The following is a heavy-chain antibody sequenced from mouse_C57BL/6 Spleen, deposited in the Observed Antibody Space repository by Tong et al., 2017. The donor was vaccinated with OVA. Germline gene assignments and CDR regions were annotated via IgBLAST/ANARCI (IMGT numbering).Heavy chain of an antibody. Sequence: VQLQESGPQLVRPGASVKISCKASGYSFTSYWMHWVKQRSGQGLEWIGMIDPSDSETRLNQKFKDKATLTVDKSSSTAYMQLRSPTSEDSAVYYCAGSTMITAWFAYWGQGTLVTVSA. J-gene: IGHJ3*01. CDR3: AGSTMITAWFAY. V-gene: IGHV1S126*01. D-gene: IGHD2-4*01. CDR2: IDPSDSET. CDR1: GYSFTSYW.